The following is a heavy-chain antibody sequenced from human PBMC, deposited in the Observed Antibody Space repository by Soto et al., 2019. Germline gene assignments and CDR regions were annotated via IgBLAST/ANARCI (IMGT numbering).Heavy chain of an antibody. CDR1: GFTFSSYA. CDR2: ISYDGSNK. J-gene: IGHJ4*02. CDR3: ARDSQDFWSGYYTGSFSLDY. V-gene: IGHV3-30-3*01. D-gene: IGHD3-3*01. Sequence: QVQLVESGGGVVQPGRSLRLSCAASGFTFSSYAMHWVRQAPGKGLEWVAVISYDGSNKYYADSVKGRFTISRDNSKNTLYLQMNSLRAEDTAVYYCARDSQDFWSGYYTGSFSLDYWGQGTLVTVSS.